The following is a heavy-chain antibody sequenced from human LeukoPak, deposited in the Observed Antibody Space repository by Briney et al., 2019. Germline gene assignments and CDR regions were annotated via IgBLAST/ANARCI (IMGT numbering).Heavy chain of an antibody. CDR3: GRVEGISLPDV. CDR1: GDSISENC. Sequence: SETLSLTCTVSGDSISENCWSWIRQPAGRELEYIGRMCPRGGLDYNPSLKSRVTLSRDTSKNQISLKLTSLTAADTAVYYSGRVEGISLPDVWGQGTTVTVSS. J-gene: IGHJ6*02. V-gene: IGHV4-4*07. D-gene: IGHD6-13*01. CDR2: MCPRGGL.